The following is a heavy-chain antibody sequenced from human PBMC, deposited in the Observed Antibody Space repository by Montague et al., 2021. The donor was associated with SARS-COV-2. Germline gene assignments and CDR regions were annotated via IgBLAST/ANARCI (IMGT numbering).Heavy chain of an antibody. D-gene: IGHD3-10*01. CDR3: ARHITGSGNAFDI. J-gene: IGHJ3*02. V-gene: IGHV4-39*01. CDR1: GGSISSTSYY. Sequence: SETLSLTCTVSGGSISSTSYYWGWIRQPPGKGLEWIGSISYSGSTYCKSSLKSRVTISVDTSKNQFSLRLSSVTAADTVVYYCARHITGSGNAFDIWGQGTMVTVSS. CDR2: ISYSGST.